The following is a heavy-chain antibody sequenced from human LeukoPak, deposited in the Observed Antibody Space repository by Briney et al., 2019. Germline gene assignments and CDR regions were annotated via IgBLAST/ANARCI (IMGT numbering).Heavy chain of an antibody. Sequence: ASVKVSCKASGGTFSSYAISWVRGAPGQGLEWMGGIIPIFGTANYAQKFQGRVTITADESTSTAYMELSSLRSEDTAVYYCARDCWGGYSGYEKRPQPGIAVAALYSDYYYGMDVWGQGTTVTVSS. CDR2: IIPIFGTA. V-gene: IGHV1-69*13. CDR3: ARDCWGGYSGYEKRPQPGIAVAALYSDYYYGMDV. J-gene: IGHJ6*02. D-gene: IGHD5-12*01. CDR1: GGTFSSYA.